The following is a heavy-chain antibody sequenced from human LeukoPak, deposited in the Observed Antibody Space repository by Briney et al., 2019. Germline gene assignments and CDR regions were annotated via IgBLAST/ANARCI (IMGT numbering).Heavy chain of an antibody. CDR1: GFTFSSYE. J-gene: IGHJ4*02. D-gene: IGHD5-24*01. Sequence: PGGSLRLSCAASGFTFSSYEMNWVRQAPGKGLEWVSYISSSGSTIYYADSVKGRFTISRDNAKNSLYLRMNSLRAEDTAVYYCARNTPSVEMATITFFDYWGQGTLVTVSS. CDR2: ISSSGSTI. CDR3: ARNTPSVEMATITFFDY. V-gene: IGHV3-48*03.